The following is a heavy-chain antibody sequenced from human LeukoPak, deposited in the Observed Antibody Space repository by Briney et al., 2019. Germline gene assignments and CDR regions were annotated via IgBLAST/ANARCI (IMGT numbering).Heavy chain of an antibody. CDR1: GGSISSFY. V-gene: IGHV4-59*01. CDR2: IFYSGST. J-gene: IGHJ5*02. D-gene: IGHD1-7*01. Sequence: SETLSLTCTVSGGSISSFYWSWIRQPPGKGLEWIGYIFYSGSTNYNPSLKSRVTISVDTSKNQFSLKLSSVTAADTAVYYCARGGILTGTNWFDPWGQGTLVTVSS. CDR3: ARGGILTGTNWFDP.